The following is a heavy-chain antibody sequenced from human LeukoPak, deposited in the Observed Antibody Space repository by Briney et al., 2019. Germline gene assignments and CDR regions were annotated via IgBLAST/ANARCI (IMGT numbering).Heavy chain of an antibody. V-gene: IGHV3-7*01. D-gene: IGHD6-19*01. Sequence: GGSLRLSCAASGFTFSSYWMSWVRQAPGKGLEWVANIKQDGSEKYYVDSVKGRFTISRDNAKNSLYLQMNSLRAEDTAVYYCARDRIAVAGPEDYWGQGTLVTVSS. CDR1: GFTFSSYW. J-gene: IGHJ4*02. CDR3: ARDRIAVAGPEDY. CDR2: IKQDGSEK.